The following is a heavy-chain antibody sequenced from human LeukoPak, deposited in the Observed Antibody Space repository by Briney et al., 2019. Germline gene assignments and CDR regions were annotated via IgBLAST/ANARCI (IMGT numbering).Heavy chain of an antibody. CDR2: IYTSGST. V-gene: IGHV4-4*07. J-gene: IGHJ4*02. Sequence: SETLSLTCTVSGGSISSYYWSWIRQPAGKGLDWIGRIYTSGSTNYNPSLKSRVTMSVDTSKNQFSLKLSSVTAADTAVYYCARVGYSSSWYQGFDYWGQGTLVTVSS. CDR1: GGSISSYY. D-gene: IGHD6-13*01. CDR3: ARVGYSSSWYQGFDY.